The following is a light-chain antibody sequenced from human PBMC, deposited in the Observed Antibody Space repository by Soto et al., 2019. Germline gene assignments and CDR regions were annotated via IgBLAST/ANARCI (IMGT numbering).Light chain of an antibody. CDR3: QSYDSSLSGSKV. CDR2: GNS. CDR1: SSNIGAGYV. J-gene: IGLJ3*02. Sequence: QSVLTQPPSVSGAPGQRVTISCTGSSSNIGAGYVVHWYQQLPGTAPKLLIYGNSNRPSGVPDRFSGSKSGTSASLAITGLQAEDEADYYRQSYDSSLSGSKVFGGGTKLTVL. V-gene: IGLV1-40*01.